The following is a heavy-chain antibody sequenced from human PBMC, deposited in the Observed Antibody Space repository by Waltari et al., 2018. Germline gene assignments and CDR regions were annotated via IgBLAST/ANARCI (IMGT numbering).Heavy chain of an antibody. V-gene: IGHV4-30-4*08. CDR2: IYYSGST. J-gene: IGHJ5*02. D-gene: IGHD5-18*01. CDR3: AREHPHQIWGRGPTQFDP. Sequence: QVQLQESGPGLVTPSQTLSLTCTVSGGSISSGDYYWSWIRQPPGTGLEWIGYIYYSGSTYYNPSLKSRVTISVDTSKNQFSLKLSSVTAADTAVYYCAREHPHQIWGRGPTQFDPWGQGTLVTVSS. CDR1: GGSISSGDYY.